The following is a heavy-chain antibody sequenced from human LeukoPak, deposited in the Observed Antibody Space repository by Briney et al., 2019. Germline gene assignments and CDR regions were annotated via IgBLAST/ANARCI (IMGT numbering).Heavy chain of an antibody. CDR1: GGSISGFY. CDR3: AGGYKWLAFDY. CDR2: IYYTGTT. Sequence: SETLSLTCTVSGGSISGFYWSWIRQPPGKGLEWIGYIYYTGTTNYNPSLKSRVTLSVDTSKNQVSLKLSTVTAADTAMYYCAGGYKWLAFDYWGQGSLVTVSS. D-gene: IGHD6-19*01. V-gene: IGHV4-59*01. J-gene: IGHJ4*02.